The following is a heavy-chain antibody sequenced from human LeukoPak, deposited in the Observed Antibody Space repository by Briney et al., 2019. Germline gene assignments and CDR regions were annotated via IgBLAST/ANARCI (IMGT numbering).Heavy chain of an antibody. V-gene: IGHV4-39*07. CDR1: GGSISSYY. Sequence: PSETLSLTCTVSGGSISSYYWGWIRQPPGKGLEWIGSIYYSGSTYYDPSLKSRVTISVDTSKNQFSLKLSSVTAADTAVYYCARGSSKRTDAFDIWGQGTMVTVSS. CDR2: IYYSGST. CDR3: ARGSSKRTDAFDI. D-gene: IGHD1-1*01. J-gene: IGHJ3*02.